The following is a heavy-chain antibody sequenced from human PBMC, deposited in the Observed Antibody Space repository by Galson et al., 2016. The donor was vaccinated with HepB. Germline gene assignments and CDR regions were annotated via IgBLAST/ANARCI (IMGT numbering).Heavy chain of an antibody. CDR1: GDTFTLFY. CDR3: ARGYTFHYARDY. CDR2: INPRDGGT. V-gene: IGHV1-46*03. Sequence: SVKVSCKASGDTFTLFYMHWVRQAPGQGLEWMGVINPRDGGTSYVQKFQDRLTMSTDTSTSTVYMELSSLSSDETAIYYCARGYTFHYARDYWGQGTLVTVSP. J-gene: IGHJ4*02. D-gene: IGHD3-16*01.